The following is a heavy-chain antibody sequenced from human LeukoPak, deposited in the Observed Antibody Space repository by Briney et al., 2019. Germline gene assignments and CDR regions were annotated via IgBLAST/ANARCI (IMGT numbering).Heavy chain of an antibody. D-gene: IGHD4-17*01. CDR2: INHSGST. Sequence: SETLSRTCAVYGGSFSGYYWSWIRQPPGKGLEWIGEINHSGSTNYNPSLKSRVTISVDTSKNQFSLKLSSVTAADTAVYYCARVRTVTTMPVNWFDPWGQGTLVTVSS. V-gene: IGHV4-34*01. CDR3: ARVRTVTTMPVNWFDP. CDR1: GGSFSGYY. J-gene: IGHJ5*02.